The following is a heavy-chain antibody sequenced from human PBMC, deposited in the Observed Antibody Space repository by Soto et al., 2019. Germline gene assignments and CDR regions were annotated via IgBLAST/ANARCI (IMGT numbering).Heavy chain of an antibody. CDR2: ISGSGSST. CDR1: GFTFNNYA. CDR3: AKEKIAPTVVDFFDY. Sequence: GGSLRLSCEASGFTFNNYAMTWVRQTPGKGLQWVSTISGSGSSTFYADSVRGRFTISRDNSKNTLYLQMNSLRAEDTALYYCAKEKIAPTVVDFFDYWGKGTLVPVSP. V-gene: IGHV3-23*01. D-gene: IGHD3-22*01. J-gene: IGHJ4*02.